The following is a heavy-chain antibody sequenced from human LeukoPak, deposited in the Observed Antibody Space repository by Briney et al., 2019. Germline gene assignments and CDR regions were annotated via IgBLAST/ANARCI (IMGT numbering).Heavy chain of an antibody. CDR1: GYTFTSYA. D-gene: IGHD3-3*01. CDR2: SNAGNGNT. CDR3: ARLNYDFWSGVWEGYYMDV. V-gene: IGHV1-3*02. Sequence: GASVKVSCKASGYTFTSYAMHWVRQAPGQRLEWMGWSNAGNGNTKYSQEFQGRVTITRDTSASTAYMELSSLRSEDTAVYYCARLNYDFWSGVWEGYYMDVWGKGTTVTVSS. J-gene: IGHJ6*03.